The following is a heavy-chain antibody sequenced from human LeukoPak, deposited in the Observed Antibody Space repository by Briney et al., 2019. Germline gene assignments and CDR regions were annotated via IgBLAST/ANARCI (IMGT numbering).Heavy chain of an antibody. Sequence: GGSLRLSCAASGFTFSSYAMSWVRQAPGKGLEWVSAISGSGGSTYYADSVKGRFTISRDNSKNTLYLQMSSLRAEDTAVYYCAKDNVVVVAATPFYYGMDVWGQGTTVTVSS. J-gene: IGHJ6*02. CDR2: ISGSGGST. D-gene: IGHD2-15*01. CDR1: GFTFSSYA. V-gene: IGHV3-23*01. CDR3: AKDNVVVVAATPFYYGMDV.